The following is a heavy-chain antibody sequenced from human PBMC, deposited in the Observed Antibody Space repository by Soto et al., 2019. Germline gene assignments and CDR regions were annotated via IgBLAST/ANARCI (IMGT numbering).Heavy chain of an antibody. CDR3: ARAHSTDCSNCVCSFFYNHEMDV. V-gene: IGHV1-2*04. J-gene: IGHJ6*02. CDR2: INPKSGGT. CDR1: GYSFTDYH. Sequence: GASVTVSCKASGYSFTDYHIHWVRQAPGQGLEWLGRINPKSGGTSTAQKFQGWVTMTRDRSISTVYMELTRLRCDDTAVYFCARAHSTDCSNCVCSFFYNHEMDVWGQGTTVTVSS. D-gene: IGHD2-8*01.